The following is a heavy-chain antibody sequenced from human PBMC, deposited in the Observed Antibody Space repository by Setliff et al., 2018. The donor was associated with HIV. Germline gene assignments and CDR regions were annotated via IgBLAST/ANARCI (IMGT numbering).Heavy chain of an antibody. CDR1: GGSISSYY. V-gene: IGHV4-59*01. CDR3: ARDTAMGSYDY. CDR2: IYYSGST. J-gene: IGHJ4*02. Sequence: SETLSLTCTVSGGSISSYYWSWIRQPPGKGLEWIGYIYYSGSTNYNPSLKSRVAISVDTSKNQFSLKLSSVTAADTAVYYCARDTAMGSYDYWGQGTLVTVSS. D-gene: IGHD5-18*01.